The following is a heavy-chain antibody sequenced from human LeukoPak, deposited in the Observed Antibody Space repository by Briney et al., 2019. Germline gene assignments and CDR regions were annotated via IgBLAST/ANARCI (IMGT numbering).Heavy chain of an antibody. CDR2: ISGDGVSI. D-gene: IGHD3-22*01. Sequence: GGSLRLSCAASGFTFSTYAMSWVRQAPGKGLEWVSVISGDGVSILHADSVKGRFTISRDNSKNTLYLQMNSLRDEDTAVYYCAKGQYPHDSSGYYRWGQGTLVTVSS. CDR1: GFTFSTYA. J-gene: IGHJ4*02. CDR3: AKGQYPHDSSGYYR. V-gene: IGHV3-23*01.